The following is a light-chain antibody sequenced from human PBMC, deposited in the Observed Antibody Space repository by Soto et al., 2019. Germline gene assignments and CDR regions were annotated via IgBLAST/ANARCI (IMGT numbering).Light chain of an antibody. Sequence: DIRMTQCPSILSASLGDRVTITCRASQNIDTWLVWYQQKPGKSPTFLIYQASNLESGVPPRFSGSGSGTDFTLTISRLEPEDFAVYYCQQFGSSPGFTFGPGTKVDIK. J-gene: IGKJ3*01. CDR2: QAS. V-gene: IGKV1-5*03. CDR1: QNIDTW. CDR3: QQFGSSPGFT.